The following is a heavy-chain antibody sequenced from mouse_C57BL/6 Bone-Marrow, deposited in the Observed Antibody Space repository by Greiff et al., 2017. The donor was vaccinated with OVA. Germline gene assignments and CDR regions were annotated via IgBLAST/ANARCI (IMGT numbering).Heavy chain of an antibody. CDR3: STRLYYGSSPYYFDY. Sequence: QVQLQQPGAELVMPGASVKLSCKASGYTFTSYWMHWVKQRPGQGLEWIGEIDPSDSYTNYNQKFKGKSTLTVDKSSSTAYMQLSSLTSEDSAVYYCSTRLYYGSSPYYFDYWGQGTTLTVSS. CDR2: IDPSDSYT. D-gene: IGHD1-1*01. J-gene: IGHJ2*01. CDR1: GYTFTSYW. V-gene: IGHV1-69*01.